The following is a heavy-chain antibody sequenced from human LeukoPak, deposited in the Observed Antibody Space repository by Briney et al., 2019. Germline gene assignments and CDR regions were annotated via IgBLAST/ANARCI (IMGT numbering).Heavy chain of an antibody. CDR2: IYHSGST. CDR1: GYSISSGYY. J-gene: IGHJ4*02. Sequence: SETLSLTCTVSGYSISSGYYWGWIRQPPGKGLEWIGTIYHSGSTSYNPSLKSRVTISVDTSKNQFSLKLSSVTAADTALYHCARVTWELTPGDYWGQGTLVTVSS. V-gene: IGHV4-38-2*02. D-gene: IGHD1-26*01. CDR3: ARVTWELTPGDY.